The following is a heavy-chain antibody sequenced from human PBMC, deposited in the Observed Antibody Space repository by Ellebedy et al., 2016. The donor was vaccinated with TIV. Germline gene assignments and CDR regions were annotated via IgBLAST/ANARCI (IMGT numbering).Heavy chain of an antibody. CDR2: INPNSGDT. D-gene: IGHD5-18*01. J-gene: IGHJ4*02. V-gene: IGHV1-2*02. CDR1: RYTFTAYY. CDR3: ARDPLSGYSYGGGFYFDH. Sequence: AASVKVSCKASRYTFTAYYIHWVRQAPGQGLQWMGWINPNSGDTQFAENLQGRVTMTRDTSTSTAYLDLSGLRSDATAVYYCARDPLSGYSYGGGFYFDHWGQGTLVTVSS.